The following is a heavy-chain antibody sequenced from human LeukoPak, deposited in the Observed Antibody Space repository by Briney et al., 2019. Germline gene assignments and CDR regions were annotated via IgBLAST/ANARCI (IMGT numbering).Heavy chain of an antibody. CDR3: ARALPRARQSYYYYGMDV. Sequence: SETLSLTCAVYGGSFSGYYWSWIRQPPGKGLEWIGEINHSGSTNYNPSLKSRVTISVDTSKNQFSLKLSSVTAADTAVYYCARALPRARQSYYYYGMDVWGQGTTVTVSS. D-gene: IGHD6-19*01. V-gene: IGHV4-34*01. CDR1: GGSFSGYY. CDR2: INHSGST. J-gene: IGHJ6*02.